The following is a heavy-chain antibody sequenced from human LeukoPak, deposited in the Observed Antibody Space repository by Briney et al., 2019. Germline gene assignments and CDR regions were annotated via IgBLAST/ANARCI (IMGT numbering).Heavy chain of an antibody. V-gene: IGHV1-8*01. CDR1: GYTFTSYD. Sequence: ASVKVSCKASGYTFTSYDIHWVRQATGQGLEWMGWMTPNSGNTAYAQKFQGRVTMTRDTSISTAYMELSRLRSDDTAVYYCARAFPHFDPWGQGTLVTVSS. J-gene: IGHJ5*02. CDR2: MTPNSGNT. CDR3: ARAFPHFDP.